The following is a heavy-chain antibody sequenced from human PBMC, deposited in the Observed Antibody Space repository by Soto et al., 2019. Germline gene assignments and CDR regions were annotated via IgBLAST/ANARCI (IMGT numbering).Heavy chain of an antibody. J-gene: IGHJ6*03. Sequence: PGGSLRLSCAASGFTFSGSAMHWVRQASGKGLEWVGRIRSKANSYATAYAASVKGRFTISRDDSKNTAYLQMNSLKTEDTAVYYCTIGVGDIVVVPAATYYYYYMDVWGKGTTVTVSS. CDR1: GFTFSGSA. V-gene: IGHV3-73*01. CDR3: TIGVGDIVVVPAATYYYYYMDV. D-gene: IGHD2-2*01. CDR2: IRSKANSYAT.